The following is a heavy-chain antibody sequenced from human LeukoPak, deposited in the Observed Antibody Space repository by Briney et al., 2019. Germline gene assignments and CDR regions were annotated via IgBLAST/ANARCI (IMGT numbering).Heavy chain of an antibody. CDR3: ARGGRYYDRSGYYYYFDL. V-gene: IGHV3-30*03. CDR2: TSYDGSNK. J-gene: IGHJ4*02. CDR1: GFTFSSYG. D-gene: IGHD3-22*01. Sequence: GGSLRLSCAASGFTFSSYGMHWVRQAPGKGLEWVAVTSYDGSNKYYADSVKGRFNIYSDNSKNSLYLQMNSLRAEDTAMYYCARGGRYYDRSGYYYYFDLWGQGTLVTVSS.